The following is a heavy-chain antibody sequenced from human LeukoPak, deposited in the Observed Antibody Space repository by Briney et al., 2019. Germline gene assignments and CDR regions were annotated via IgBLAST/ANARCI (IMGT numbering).Heavy chain of an antibody. D-gene: IGHD3-22*01. CDR2: ISSSSSYI. J-gene: IGHJ4*02. CDR1: GFTFSSYS. Sequence: GGSLRLSCAASGFTFSSYSMNWVRQAPGKGLEWVSSISSSSSYIYYADSVKGRFTISRDNAKNSLYLQMNSLRAEDAAVYYCARAYDSSGYWYYFDYWGQGTLVTVSS. V-gene: IGHV3-21*01. CDR3: ARAYDSSGYWYYFDY.